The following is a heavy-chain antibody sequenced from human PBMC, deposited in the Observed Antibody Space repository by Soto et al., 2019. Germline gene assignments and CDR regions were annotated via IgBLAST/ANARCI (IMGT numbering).Heavy chain of an antibody. J-gene: IGHJ5*02. Sequence: SETLSLTCAVPGGSIGGAGYSWSWIRQPPGGGLDWIGYIYESGTILYNPSLKTRLTISLNWSDKQFSLTLNSVTAADTAVYYCARAQFYSGSGNYHNLMFDPWGQGTQVTVSS. CDR1: GGSIGGAGYS. CDR3: ARAQFYSGSGNYHNLMFDP. CDR2: IYESGTI. V-gene: IGHV4-30-2*01. D-gene: IGHD3-10*01.